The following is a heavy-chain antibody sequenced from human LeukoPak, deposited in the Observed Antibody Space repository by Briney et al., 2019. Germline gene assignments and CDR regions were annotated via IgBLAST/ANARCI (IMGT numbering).Heavy chain of an antibody. V-gene: IGHV4-59*08. CDR2: IYYSGST. CDR3: ARQEGQGGATAFDY. Sequence: SESLSLTCTVSGGSISSYYWSWIRQPPGKRLEWIGYIYYSGSTNYNPSLKSRVTISVDTSKNQFSLKLSSVTAADTAVYYCARQEGQGGATAFDYWGQGTLVTVSS. J-gene: IGHJ4*02. CDR1: GGSISSYY. D-gene: IGHD1-26*01.